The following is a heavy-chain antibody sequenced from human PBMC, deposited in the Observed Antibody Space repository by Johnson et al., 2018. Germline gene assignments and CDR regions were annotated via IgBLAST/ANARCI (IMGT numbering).Heavy chain of an antibody. V-gene: IGHV5-51*03. J-gene: IGHJ1*01. CDR2: IYPGNSDS. Sequence: VQLVQSGAEVKKPGESLKISCKGSGYSFTSYWIAWVRQMPGKGLEWMGIIYPGNSDSRYSSSFQGQVTISADKSISTAYLQWSSLKASDTAVYYCATARAAVGLAEYYQHWGQGTLVSVSS. CDR1: GYSFTSYW. CDR3: ATARAAVGLAEYYQH. D-gene: IGHD6-13*01.